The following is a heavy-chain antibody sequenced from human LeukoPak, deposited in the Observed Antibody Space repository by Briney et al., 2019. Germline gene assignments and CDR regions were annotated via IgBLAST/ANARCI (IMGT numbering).Heavy chain of an antibody. J-gene: IGHJ6*02. CDR2: IKQDGSEK. Sequence: SGGSLRLSCAASGFTFSSYWMSWVRQAPGKGLEWVANIKQDGSEKYYVDSVKGRFTISRDNAKNSLYLQMNSLRAEDTAVYYCARETGSVLRFLEWLSPDYYYGMDVWGQGTTVTVFS. CDR3: ARETGSVLRFLEWLSPDYYYGMDV. D-gene: IGHD3-3*01. V-gene: IGHV3-7*01. CDR1: GFTFSSYW.